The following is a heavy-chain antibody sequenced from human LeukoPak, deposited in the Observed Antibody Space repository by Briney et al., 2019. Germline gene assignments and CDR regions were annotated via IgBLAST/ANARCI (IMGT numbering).Heavy chain of an antibody. CDR1: GGSFSGDY. V-gene: IGHV4-34*01. Sequence: SSETRSLTCAVYGGSFSGDYWSWIRQPPGKGLEWIGEINHSGSTNYNPSLKSRVTISVDTSKNQFSLKLSSVTAADTAVYYCAEHESSGYDWGGLDYWGQGTLVTVSS. CDR3: AEHESSGYDWGGLDY. J-gene: IGHJ4*02. CDR2: INHSGST. D-gene: IGHD5-12*01.